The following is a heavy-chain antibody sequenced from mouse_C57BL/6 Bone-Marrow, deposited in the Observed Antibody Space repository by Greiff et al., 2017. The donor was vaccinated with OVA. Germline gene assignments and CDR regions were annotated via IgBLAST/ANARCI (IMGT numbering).Heavy chain of an antibody. CDR3: TRYGYGSSYDFDY. V-gene: IGHV1-15*01. Sequence: QVQLQQSGAELVRPGASVTLSCKASGYTFTDYEMHWVKQTPVHGLEWIGAIDPETCGTAYNQKFKGKAILTADKSSSTAYMELRSLTSEDSAVYYCTRYGYGSSYDFDYWGQGTTLTVSS. CDR1: GYTFTDYE. D-gene: IGHD1-1*01. J-gene: IGHJ2*01. CDR2: IDPETCGT.